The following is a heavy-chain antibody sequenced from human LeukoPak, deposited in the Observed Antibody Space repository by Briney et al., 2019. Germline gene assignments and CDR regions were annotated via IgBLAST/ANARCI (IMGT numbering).Heavy chain of an antibody. V-gene: IGHV3-23*01. D-gene: IGHD3-10*01. CDR3: AKVVMVRGVIHWFDP. CDR1: GFTFSSYA. J-gene: IGHJ5*02. Sequence: HPGGSLRLSCAASGFTFSSYAMSWVRQAPGKGLEWVSAISGSGGSTYYADSVKGRFTISRDNSKNTLYLQMNSLRAEDTAVYYCAKVVMVRGVIHWFDPWGQGTLVTVSS. CDR2: ISGSGGST.